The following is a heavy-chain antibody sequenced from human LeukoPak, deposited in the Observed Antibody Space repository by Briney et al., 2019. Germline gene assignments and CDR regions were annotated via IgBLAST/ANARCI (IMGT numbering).Heavy chain of an antibody. Sequence: PGGSLRLSCAASGFTFSTYAMSWVRQAPGKGLEWVSSISGSGGSTFYADSVKGRFTISRDNSKNTLYLQMNSLRAEDTAVYYCAKRIPGFALTAFNTWGQGTMVTSLQ. CDR2: ISGSGGST. J-gene: IGHJ3*02. CDR1: GFTFSTYA. D-gene: IGHD2-15*01. V-gene: IGHV3-23*01. CDR3: AKRIPGFALTAFNT.